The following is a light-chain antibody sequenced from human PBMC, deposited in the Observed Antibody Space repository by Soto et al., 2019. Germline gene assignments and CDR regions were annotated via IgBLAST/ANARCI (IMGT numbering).Light chain of an antibody. V-gene: IGLV2-11*01. Sequence: QSALTQPRSVSGSPGQSVTISCTGTSNDVGGYNYVSWYQQHPGKAPKLMIYDVSKRPSGVPDRFSGSKSGNTASLTISGLQAEDEADYYCCSYAGTYSVVFGGGTKLPV. CDR3: CSYAGTYSVV. CDR2: DVS. CDR1: SNDVGGYNY. J-gene: IGLJ2*01.